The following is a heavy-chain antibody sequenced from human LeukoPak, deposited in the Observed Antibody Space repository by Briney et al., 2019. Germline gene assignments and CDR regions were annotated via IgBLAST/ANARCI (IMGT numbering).Heavy chain of an antibody. V-gene: IGHV3-48*03. CDR3: AKDDGWVQYAN. D-gene: IGHD5-24*01. CDR1: GFTFSSYE. CDR2: ISSSGSTI. Sequence: GGSLRLSCAGSGFTFSSYEMNWVRQAPGKRLEWVSYISSSGSTIYYADSVKGRFTISRDNAKNSLYLQMNSLRAEGTAVYYCAKDDGWVQYANWGQGTLVTVSS. J-gene: IGHJ4*02.